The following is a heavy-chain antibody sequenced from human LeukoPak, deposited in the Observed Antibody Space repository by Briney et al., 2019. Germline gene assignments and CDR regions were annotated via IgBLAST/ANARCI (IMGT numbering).Heavy chain of an antibody. CDR1: GFTFSSYW. V-gene: IGHV3-74*01. CDR3: AKAHCSTTTCSFDY. CDR2: INSDGSST. J-gene: IGHJ4*02. D-gene: IGHD2-2*01. Sequence: PGGSLRLSCAVSGFTFSSYWMHWVRQAPGKGLVWVSRINSDGSSTSYADSVKGRFTISRDNSKNTLYLQINSLRAEDTAVYYCAKAHCSTTTCSFDYWGQGTLVTVSS.